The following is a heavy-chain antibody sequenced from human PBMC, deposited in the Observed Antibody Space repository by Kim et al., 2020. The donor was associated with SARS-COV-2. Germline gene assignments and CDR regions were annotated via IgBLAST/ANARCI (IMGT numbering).Heavy chain of an antibody. J-gene: IGHJ4*02. Sequence: GGSLRLSCAASGFTFDDYAMHWVRQAPGKGLEWVSLISWDGGSTYYADSVKGRFTISRDNSKNSLYLQMNSLRAEDTALYYCAKGGSSGWALGYFDYWGQGTLVTVSS. CDR3: AKGGSSGWALGYFDY. CDR2: ISWDGGST. D-gene: IGHD6-19*01. CDR1: GFTFDDYA. V-gene: IGHV3-43D*03.